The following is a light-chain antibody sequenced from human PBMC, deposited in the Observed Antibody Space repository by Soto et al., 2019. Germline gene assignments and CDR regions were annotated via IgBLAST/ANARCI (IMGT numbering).Light chain of an antibody. CDR2: GAS. V-gene: IGKV3-15*01. CDR3: QQYHHWPPIT. CDR1: QSVSTS. Sequence: IVLTQSPGTLSLSPGERATLSCRASQSVSTSLAWYQQKPGQAPRLLIYGASARATDIPARFSGSGSGTEFTLTISSLQSEDFAVYYCQQYHHWPPITFGQGTRLEIK. J-gene: IGKJ5*01.